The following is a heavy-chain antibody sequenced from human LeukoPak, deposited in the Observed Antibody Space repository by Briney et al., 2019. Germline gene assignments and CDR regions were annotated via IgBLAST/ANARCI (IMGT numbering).Heavy chain of an antibody. Sequence: PSETLSLTCAVCGVFFSGYYWSWIRQPPGKGLEWIGEINHSGSTNYNPSLKSRVTISVDTSKNQFSLKLSSVTAADTAVYYCARGPQGTWRQLWKFDYWGQGTLVTVSS. CDR1: GVFFSGYY. D-gene: IGHD5-18*01. CDR3: ARGPQGTWRQLWKFDY. J-gene: IGHJ4*02. CDR2: INHSGST. V-gene: IGHV4-34*01.